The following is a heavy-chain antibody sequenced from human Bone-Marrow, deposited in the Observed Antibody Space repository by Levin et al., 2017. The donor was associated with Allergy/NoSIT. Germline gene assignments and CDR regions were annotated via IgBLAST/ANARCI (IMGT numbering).Heavy chain of an antibody. V-gene: IGHV5-51*01. CDR3: ARLPRIAAAGKYYYYGMDV. D-gene: IGHD6-13*01. CDR2: IYVGDSDT. Sequence: HGESRKISCKGSGFDFTTFWIGWVRQMPGKGLEWMGFIYVGDSDTTYSPSFQGQVTISADRSISTAYLQWSSLKASDSAIYYCARLPRIAAAGKYYYYGMDVWGQGTTLTVSS. J-gene: IGHJ6*02. CDR1: GFDFTTFW.